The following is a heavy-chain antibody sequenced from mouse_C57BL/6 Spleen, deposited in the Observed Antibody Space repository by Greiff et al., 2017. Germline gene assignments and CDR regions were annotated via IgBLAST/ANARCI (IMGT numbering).Heavy chain of an antibody. Sequence: QVQLQQSGAELMKPGASVKLSCKATGYTFTGYWIEWVKQRPGHGLEWIGEILPGSGSTNYNEKFKGKATFTADTSSNTAYMQLSSLTTEASAIYYCARYYYGSSYWYFDVWGTGTTVTVSS. J-gene: IGHJ1*03. CDR1: GYTFTGYW. CDR3: ARYYYGSSYWYFDV. V-gene: IGHV1-9*01. D-gene: IGHD1-1*01. CDR2: ILPGSGST.